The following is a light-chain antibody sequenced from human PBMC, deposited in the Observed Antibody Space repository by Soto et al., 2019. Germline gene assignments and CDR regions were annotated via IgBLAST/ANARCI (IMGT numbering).Light chain of an antibody. CDR3: QHSYCTPWT. CDR2: AAS. Sequence: DIQMTQSPSSLSASVGDRVTITCRASQSISSYLNWYQQKPGKAPKLLIYAASSVQSGVPSRFSGSGSGTDFPLIISRQQPEFFAYYYHQHSYCTPWTFGQGTKVEIK. J-gene: IGKJ1*01. CDR1: QSISSY. V-gene: IGKV1-39*01.